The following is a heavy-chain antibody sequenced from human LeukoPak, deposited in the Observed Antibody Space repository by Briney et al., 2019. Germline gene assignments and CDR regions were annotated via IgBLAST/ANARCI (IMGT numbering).Heavy chain of an antibody. CDR1: GGSISSGDYY. Sequence: SETLSLTCTVSGGSISSGDYYWSWIRQPPGKGLEWIGYIYYSGSTYYNPSLKSRVTISVDRSKNQFSLKLSPVTAADTAVYYCARRNYYDTSAYTRPPPAAAFDVWGQGTMVTVSS. J-gene: IGHJ3*01. CDR2: IYYSGST. V-gene: IGHV4-30-4*08. D-gene: IGHD3-22*01. CDR3: ARRNYYDTSAYTRPPPAAAFDV.